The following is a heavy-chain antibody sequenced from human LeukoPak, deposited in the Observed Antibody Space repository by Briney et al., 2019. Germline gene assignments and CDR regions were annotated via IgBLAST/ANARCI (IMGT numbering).Heavy chain of an antibody. CDR2: ISGSGGST. D-gene: IGHD3-10*01. CDR1: GFTFSSYA. J-gene: IGHJ6*02. CDR3: AKGRKVRGVISPYYYYGMDV. V-gene: IGHV3-23*01. Sequence: GGSLRLSCAASGFTFSSYAMSWVRQAPGKGLEWVSAISGSGGSTYYADSVKGRFTISRDNSKNTLYLQMNSLRAEDTAVYYCAKGRKVRGVISPYYYYGMDVWGQGTTVTVSS.